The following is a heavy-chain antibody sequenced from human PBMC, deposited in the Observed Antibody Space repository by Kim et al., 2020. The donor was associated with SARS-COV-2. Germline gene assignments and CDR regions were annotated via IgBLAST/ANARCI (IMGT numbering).Heavy chain of an antibody. CDR1: VFTFTSSA. V-gene: IGHV1-58*01. CDR2: IVVGSVNT. Sequence: SVKVSCKASVFTFTSSAVQWVRQARGQRLEWIGWIVVGSVNTNYAQKFQERVTITRDMSTSTAYMELSSLRSEDTAVYYCAADVWAVAPYYYYGMDVWGQGTTVTVSS. CDR3: AADVWAVAPYYYYGMDV. J-gene: IGHJ6*02. D-gene: IGHD3-16*01.